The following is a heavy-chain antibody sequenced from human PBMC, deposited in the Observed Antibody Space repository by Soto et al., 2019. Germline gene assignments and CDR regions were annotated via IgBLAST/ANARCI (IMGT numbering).Heavy chain of an antibody. D-gene: IGHD6-13*01. CDR2: ISYDGSNK. V-gene: IGHV3-30*18. Sequence: GGSLRLSCAACGFTFSSYGMHWVRQAPGKGLEWVAVISYDGSNKYSADSVKGRFTISRDNSKNTLYLQMNSLRAEDTAVYYCAKDGGYRSSWYDLFYWGQGTLVTVSS. J-gene: IGHJ4*02. CDR1: GFTFSSYG. CDR3: AKDGGYRSSWYDLFY.